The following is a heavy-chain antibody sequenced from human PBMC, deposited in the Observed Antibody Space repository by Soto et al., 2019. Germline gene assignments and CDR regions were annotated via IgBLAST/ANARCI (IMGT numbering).Heavy chain of an antibody. CDR2: INPNSGGT. CDR1: GYTFTGYY. D-gene: IGHD3-10*01. V-gene: IGHV1-2*04. Sequence: ASVKVSCKASGYTFTGYYMHWVRQAPGQGLEWMGWINPNSGGTNYAQKFQGWVTMTRDTSISTAYMELSRLRSEDTAVYYCARLNYYGSGSQAFDYWGQGTLVTVSS. J-gene: IGHJ4*02. CDR3: ARLNYYGSGSQAFDY.